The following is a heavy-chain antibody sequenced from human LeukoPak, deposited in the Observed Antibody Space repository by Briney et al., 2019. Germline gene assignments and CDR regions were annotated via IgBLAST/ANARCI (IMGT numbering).Heavy chain of an antibody. CDR2: IWYDGSNK. V-gene: IGHV3-33*01. CDR3: ARGRCGGDCYSD. J-gene: IGHJ4*02. Sequence: GGSLRLSCAASGFTFSSYVMHWVRQAPGKGLEWVAVIWYDGSNKYYADSVKGRFTISRDNSKNTLYLQMNSLRAEDTAVYYCARGRCGGDCYSDWGPGTLVTVSS. CDR1: GFTFSSYV. D-gene: IGHD2-21*02.